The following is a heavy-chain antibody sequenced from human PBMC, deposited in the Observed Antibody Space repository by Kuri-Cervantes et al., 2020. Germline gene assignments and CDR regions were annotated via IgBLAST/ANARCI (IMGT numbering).Heavy chain of an antibody. CDR1: GGSISSSSYY. V-gene: IGHV4-39*01. J-gene: IGHJ5*02. CDR3: ARWMGPRFDP. CDR2: IYYSGST. Sequence: GSLRLSCTVSGGSISSSSYYWGWIRQPPGKGLEWIGSIYYSGSTYYNPSLKSRVTISVDTSKNQFPLKLSSVTAADTAVYYCARWMGPRFDPWGQGTLVTVSS. D-gene: IGHD2-2*03.